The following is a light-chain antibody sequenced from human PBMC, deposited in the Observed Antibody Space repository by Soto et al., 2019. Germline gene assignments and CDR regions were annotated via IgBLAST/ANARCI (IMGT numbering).Light chain of an antibody. CDR3: AAWDDSLSGHNYV. V-gene: IGLV1-47*01. J-gene: IGLJ1*01. Sequence: QSVLTQPPSASGTPGQRVTISCSGSSSNIRSNYVYWYQQLPGTAPKLLIYRNNQRPSGVPDRFSGSKSGTSASLAISGLRSEDEADYYCAAWDDSLSGHNYVFGTGTKLTVL. CDR1: SSNIRSNY. CDR2: RNN.